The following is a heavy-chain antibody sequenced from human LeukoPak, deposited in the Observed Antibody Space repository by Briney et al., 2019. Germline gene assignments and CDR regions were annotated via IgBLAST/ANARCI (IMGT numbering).Heavy chain of an antibody. D-gene: IGHD6-25*01. V-gene: IGHV4-59*11. J-gene: IGHJ5*02. CDR1: GGSISSHY. CDR3: AREGGDPRWLDP. CDR2: IYYSGST. Sequence: SETLSLICTVSGGSISSHYWSWIRQPPGKGLEWIGYIYYSGSTNYNPSLKSRVTISVDTSKNQFSLNLTSVTAADTAVYSCAREGGDPRWLDPWGQGTLVTVSS.